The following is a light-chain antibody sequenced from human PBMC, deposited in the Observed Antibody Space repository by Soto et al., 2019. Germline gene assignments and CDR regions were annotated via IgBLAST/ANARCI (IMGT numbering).Light chain of an antibody. CDR2: DTS. Sequence: EIVLTQSPATLSSSPGERATLSCRASQTVSNKLAWYQHKPGQAPRLLIYDTSNRATGIPARFSGGGSGTDFTLTISSLEPEDFAVYYCHQRKSWPRTFGQGTKVEIK. V-gene: IGKV3-11*01. CDR1: QTVSNK. J-gene: IGKJ1*01. CDR3: HQRKSWPRT.